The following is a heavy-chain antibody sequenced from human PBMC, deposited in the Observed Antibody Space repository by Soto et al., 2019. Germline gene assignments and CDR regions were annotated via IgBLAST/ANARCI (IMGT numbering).Heavy chain of an antibody. CDR1: GGSISSYY. J-gene: IGHJ4*02. Sequence: SETLSLTCTVSGGSISSYYWSWIRQPPGKGLEWIGYIYYSGSTNYNPSLKSRVTISVDTSKNQFSLKLSSVTAADTAVYYCASGGSCYSRYCYFDYWGQGTLVTVS. V-gene: IGHV4-59*01. CDR2: IYYSGST. CDR3: ASGGSCYSRYCYFDY. D-gene: IGHD2-15*01.